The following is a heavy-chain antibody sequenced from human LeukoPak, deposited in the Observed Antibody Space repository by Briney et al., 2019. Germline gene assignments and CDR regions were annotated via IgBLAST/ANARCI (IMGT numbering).Heavy chain of an antibody. J-gene: IGHJ6*03. V-gene: IGHV3-20*04. CDR2: INWNGGNT. D-gene: IGHD5-18*01. CDR3: ATDKGDTLNYYYYYYMDV. CDR1: GFTFDDYG. Sequence: GGSLRLSCAASGFTFDDYGMSWVRQAPGKGLEWVSGINWNGGNTGYADSVKGRFTISRDNAENSLYLQMNSLRAEDTALYYCATDKGDTLNYYYYYYMDVWGKGTTVTVSS.